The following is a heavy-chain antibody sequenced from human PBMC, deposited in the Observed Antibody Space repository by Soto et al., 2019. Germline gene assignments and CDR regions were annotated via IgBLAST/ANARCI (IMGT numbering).Heavy chain of an antibody. D-gene: IGHD6-13*01. J-gene: IGHJ4*02. Sequence: SWIRQAPGKGLEWVGFIRSKAYGGTTEYAASVKGRFTISRDDSKSIAYLQMNSLKTEDTAVYYCTREPRGIGGSSWNDYRGQGPLVTAS. V-gene: IGHV3-49*02. CDR2: IRSKAYGGTT. CDR3: TREPRGIGGSSWNDY.